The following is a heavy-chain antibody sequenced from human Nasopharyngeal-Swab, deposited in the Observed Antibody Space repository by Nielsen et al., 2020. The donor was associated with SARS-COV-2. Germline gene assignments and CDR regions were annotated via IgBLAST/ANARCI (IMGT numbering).Heavy chain of an antibody. V-gene: IGHV4-61*01. Sequence: SETLSLTCTVSGGSVSSGSYYWSWIRQPPGKGLEWIGYIYYSGSTNYNPSVKSRVTISVDTSKNQFSLKLSSVTAADTAVYYCARGRLLEWLPYFDYWGQGTLVTVSS. J-gene: IGHJ4*02. CDR2: IYYSGST. CDR3: ARGRLLEWLPYFDY. D-gene: IGHD3-3*01. CDR1: GGSVSSGSYY.